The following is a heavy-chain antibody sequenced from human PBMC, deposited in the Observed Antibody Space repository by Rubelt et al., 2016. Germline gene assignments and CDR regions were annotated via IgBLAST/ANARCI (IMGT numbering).Heavy chain of an antibody. V-gene: IGHV1-18*01. J-gene: IGHJ4*02. D-gene: IGHD1-7*01. CDR2: MSAYHGNT. CDR3: ARDLPPFRRYNWNFPLDY. CDR1: GYTFTSYG. Sequence: QVQLVQSGAEVKKPGASVKVSCKASGYTFTSYGISWVRQAPGQGLEWMGWMSAYHGNTNYAQKLQGRCTMTTETTTSTAYMELRCLRSDDTAVYYCARDLPPFRRYNWNFPLDYWGQGTLVTVSS.